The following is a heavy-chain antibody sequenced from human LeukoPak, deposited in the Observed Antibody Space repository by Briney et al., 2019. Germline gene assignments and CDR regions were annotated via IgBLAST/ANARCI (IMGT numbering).Heavy chain of an antibody. CDR3: ARGHSGSYYFDY. CDR2: IIPIFGTV. J-gene: IGHJ4*02. V-gene: IGHV1-69*13. Sequence: ASVKVSCKASGGTFSSYAISWVRQAPGQGLEWMGGIIPIFGTVNYAQKFQGRVTITADESTSTAYMELSSLRSEDTAVYYCARGHSGSYYFDYWGQGTLVTVSS. D-gene: IGHD5-12*01. CDR1: GGTFSSYA.